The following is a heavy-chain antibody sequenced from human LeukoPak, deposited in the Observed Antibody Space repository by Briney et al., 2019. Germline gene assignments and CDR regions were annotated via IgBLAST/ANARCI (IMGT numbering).Heavy chain of an antibody. J-gene: IGHJ6*03. Sequence: SVKVSCKASGGTFSSYAISWVRQAPGQGLEWMGGIIPIFGTANYAQKFQGRVTITADESTSTAHMELSSLRSEDTAVYYCARAPNDYSNYGTTEYYYYYMDVWGKGTTVTVSS. CDR1: GGTFSSYA. CDR2: IIPIFGTA. V-gene: IGHV1-69*13. CDR3: ARAPNDYSNYGTTEYYYYYMDV. D-gene: IGHD4-11*01.